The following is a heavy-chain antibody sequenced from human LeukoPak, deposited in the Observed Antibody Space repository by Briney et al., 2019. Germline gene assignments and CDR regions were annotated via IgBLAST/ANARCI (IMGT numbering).Heavy chain of an antibody. D-gene: IGHD3-22*01. CDR3: AREDRAQSEGLY. CDR1: GFTFSSYS. CDR2: ISSSSSYI. Sequence: GGSLRLSCAASGFTFSSYSMNWVRQAPGKGLEWVSSISSSSSYIYYADSVKGRFTISRDNAKNSLYLQMNSLRAEDTAVYYCAREDRAQSEGLYWGQGTLVTVSS. V-gene: IGHV3-21*01. J-gene: IGHJ4*02.